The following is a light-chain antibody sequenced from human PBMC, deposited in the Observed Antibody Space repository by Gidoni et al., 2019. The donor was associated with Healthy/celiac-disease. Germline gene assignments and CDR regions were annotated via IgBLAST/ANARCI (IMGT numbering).Light chain of an antibody. CDR1: QSVSSY. CDR2: DAS. Sequence: DIVLTQSPATLSLSPGERATLSCRASQSVSSYLAWYQQKPGQAPRLLIYDASNMATGIPARFSGSGSGTDFTLTISSLEPEDFAVYYCQQRSNLPLTFGGGTKVEIK. J-gene: IGKJ4*01. V-gene: IGKV3-11*01. CDR3: QQRSNLPLT.